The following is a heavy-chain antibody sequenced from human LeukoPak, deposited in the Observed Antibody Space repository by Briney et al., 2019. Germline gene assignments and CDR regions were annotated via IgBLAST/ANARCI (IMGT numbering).Heavy chain of an antibody. CDR1: GFTFSSYW. V-gene: IGHV3-7*03. D-gene: IGHD1-26*01. Sequence: GGSLRLSCAASGFTFSSYWMSWVRQAPGKGLEWVANIKQDGGKKYYVDSVKGRFIISRDNSKNSLYLQMNSLRAEDTAVYYCARDKIVGATKFDYWGQGTLVTVSS. J-gene: IGHJ4*02. CDR2: IKQDGGKK. CDR3: ARDKIVGATKFDY.